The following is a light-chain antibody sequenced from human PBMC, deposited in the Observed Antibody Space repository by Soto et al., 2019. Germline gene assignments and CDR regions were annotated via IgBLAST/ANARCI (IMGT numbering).Light chain of an antibody. Sequence: EIIMTQSPATLSVSPGGRATLSCRASQRVSSNLAWYQQKPGQAPRLLIYGTSTRATGIPPRFSGSGSGTEFTLTISSLQPDDSATYYCQQYYSYPWTFGQGTKVDIK. V-gene: IGKV3-15*01. J-gene: IGKJ1*01. CDR1: QRVSSN. CDR3: QQYYSYPWT. CDR2: GTS.